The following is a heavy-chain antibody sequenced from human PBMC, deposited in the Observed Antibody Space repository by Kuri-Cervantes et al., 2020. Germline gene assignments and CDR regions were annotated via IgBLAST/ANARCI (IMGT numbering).Heavy chain of an antibody. D-gene: IGHD6-19*01. Sequence: GGSLRLSCKGSGYSFTSYWIGWVRQMPGKGLEWMGIIYHGDSDTRYSPSFQGQVTISADKSISTAYLQWSSLKASDTAMYYCASNRGYSSGWYPYPDAFDIWGQGTMVTVSS. V-gene: IGHV5-51*01. CDR1: GYSFTSYW. J-gene: IGHJ3*02. CDR3: ASNRGYSSGWYPYPDAFDI. CDR2: IYHGDSDT.